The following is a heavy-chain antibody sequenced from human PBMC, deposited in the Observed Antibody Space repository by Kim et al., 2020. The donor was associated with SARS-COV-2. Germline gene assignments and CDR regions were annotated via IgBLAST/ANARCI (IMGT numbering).Heavy chain of an antibody. D-gene: IGHD3-16*01. Sequence: NYAQKFQSRVTMTRDTSISTAYMELSRLRSDDTVVYYCARGGGEAFDIWGQGTMVTVSS. J-gene: IGHJ3*02. V-gene: IGHV1-2*05. CDR3: ARGGGEAFDI.